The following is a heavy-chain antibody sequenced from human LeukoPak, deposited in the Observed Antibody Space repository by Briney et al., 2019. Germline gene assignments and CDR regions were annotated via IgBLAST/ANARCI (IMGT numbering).Heavy chain of an antibody. Sequence: PSETLSLTCTVSGDSISYYYWSWIRQPPGKGLEWIGKIYYSGNTNHNPSLKSRVTISVDTSKNQFSLKLSSVTAADTAVYYCARVRGYSYDSSDFDYWGQGTLATVSS. CDR2: IYYSGNT. CDR3: ARVRGYSYDSSDFDY. J-gene: IGHJ4*02. D-gene: IGHD5-18*01. V-gene: IGHV4-59*01. CDR1: GDSISYYY.